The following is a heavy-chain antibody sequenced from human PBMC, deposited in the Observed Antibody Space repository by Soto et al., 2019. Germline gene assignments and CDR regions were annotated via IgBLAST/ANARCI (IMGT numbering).Heavy chain of an antibody. CDR3: ARGPSIAARRYYYYGMDV. CDR2: ISYDGSNK. CDR1: GFTFSSYA. Sequence: PGGSLRLSCAASGFTFSSYAMHWVRQAPDKGLEWVAVISYDGSNKYYADSVKGRFTISRDNSKNTLYLQMNSLRAEDTAVYYCARGPSIAARRYYYYGMDVRGQGTTVTVSS. V-gene: IGHV3-30-3*01. J-gene: IGHJ6*02. D-gene: IGHD6-6*01.